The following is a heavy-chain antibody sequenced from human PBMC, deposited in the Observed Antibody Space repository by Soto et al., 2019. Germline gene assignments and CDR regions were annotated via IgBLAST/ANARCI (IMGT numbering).Heavy chain of an antibody. Sequence: KTSETLSLTCAVYGGSFSGYYWSWIRQPPGKGLEWIGEINHSGSTNYNPSLKSRVTISVDTSKNQFSLKLSSVTAADTAVYYCARGLHDYGDYEVRYFDYWGQGTLVTVSS. CDR2: INHSGST. J-gene: IGHJ4*02. CDR3: ARGLHDYGDYEVRYFDY. V-gene: IGHV4-34*01. CDR1: GGSFSGYY. D-gene: IGHD4-17*01.